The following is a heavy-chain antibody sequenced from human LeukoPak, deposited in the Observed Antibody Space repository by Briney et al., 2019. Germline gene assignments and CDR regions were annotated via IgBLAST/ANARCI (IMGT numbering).Heavy chain of an antibody. CDR3: ARAPRVVPAAPYYFDY. D-gene: IGHD2-2*01. V-gene: IGHV4-30-2*01. CDR2: IYHSGST. Sequence: SQTLSLTCAVSGGSISIGGYSWSWIRQPPGKGLEWIGYIYHSGSTYYNPSLKSRVTISVDRSKNQFSLKLSSVTAADTAVYYCARAPRVVPAAPYYFDYWGQGTLVTVSS. J-gene: IGHJ4*02. CDR1: GGSISIGGYS.